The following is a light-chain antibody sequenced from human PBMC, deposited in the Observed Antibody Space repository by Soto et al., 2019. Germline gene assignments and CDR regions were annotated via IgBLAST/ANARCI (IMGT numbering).Light chain of an antibody. J-gene: IGKJ4*01. CDR1: QSVSSN. CDR2: GAS. Sequence: EIVMTQSPATLSVSPGERATLSCRASQSVSSNLAWYQQKPGQAPRLLIYGASTRATGIPARFSGSGSGTECTLTISSLQSEDLAVYYCQQRVNWPPTFGGGTKVEI. CDR3: QQRVNWPPT. V-gene: IGKV3D-15*01.